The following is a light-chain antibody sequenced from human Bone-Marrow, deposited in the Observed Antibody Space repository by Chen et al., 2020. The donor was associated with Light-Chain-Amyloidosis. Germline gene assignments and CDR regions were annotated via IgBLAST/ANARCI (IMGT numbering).Light chain of an antibody. Sequence: SDVLTQPPSLSGAPGQTATIASGGNNIGSTSVHWYQQTPGQAPLLVVYDDSDRPSGIPERLSGYNSGNTATLTISRVEAGDEADYYCQVWDRSSDRPVFGGGTKLTVL. CDR2: DDS. CDR1: NIGSTS. J-gene: IGLJ3*02. V-gene: IGLV3-21*02. CDR3: QVWDRSSDRPV.